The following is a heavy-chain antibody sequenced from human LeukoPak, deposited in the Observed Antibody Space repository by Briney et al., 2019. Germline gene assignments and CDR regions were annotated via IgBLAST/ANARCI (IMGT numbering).Heavy chain of an antibody. D-gene: IGHD1-26*01. CDR2: ISWNSGSI. CDR3: AKHMRATDTYSFFGLDV. CDR1: GFTFDDYA. Sequence: GGSLGLSCAASGFTFDDYAMDWVRQAPGKGLELVSGISWNSGSIGYAESVKGGFTISRDNAKNSLYMQLSSLRPEDTALYHCAKHMRATDTYSFFGLDVWGQGTTVTVSS. V-gene: IGHV3-9*01. J-gene: IGHJ6*02.